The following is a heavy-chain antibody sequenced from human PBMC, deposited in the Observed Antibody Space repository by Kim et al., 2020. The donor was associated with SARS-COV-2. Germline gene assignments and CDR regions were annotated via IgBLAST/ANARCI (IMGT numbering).Heavy chain of an antibody. D-gene: IGHD3-10*01. V-gene: IGHV3-7*01. CDR3: VRGGVACDY. Sequence: SGEGSVDSVKGRFTISRDNAKNSLYLQMNSLTVEDTAIYYSVRGGVACDYWGQGSLVTVSS. CDR2: SGE. J-gene: IGHJ4*02.